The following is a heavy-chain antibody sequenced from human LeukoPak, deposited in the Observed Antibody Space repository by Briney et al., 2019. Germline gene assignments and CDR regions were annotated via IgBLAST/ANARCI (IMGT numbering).Heavy chain of an antibody. J-gene: IGHJ5*02. V-gene: IGHV3-66*01. CDR2: IYSGGST. D-gene: IGHD5-12*01. Sequence: GGSLRLSCAASGFTVSSNYMSWVRQAPGKGLEWVSVIYSGGSTYYADSVKGRFTISRDNSKNTLYLQMNSLRAEDTAVYYCARAMQVAWFDHWGQGTLVTVSS. CDR3: ARAMQVAWFDH. CDR1: GFTVSSNY.